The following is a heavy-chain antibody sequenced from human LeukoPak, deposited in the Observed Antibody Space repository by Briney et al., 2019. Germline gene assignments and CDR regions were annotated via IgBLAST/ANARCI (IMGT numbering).Heavy chain of an antibody. CDR2: LSGSGNTR. CDR1: GFIFSNYA. V-gene: IGHV3-23*01. J-gene: IGHJ4*02. Sequence: GGSLRLSCAASGFIFSNYAMSWVRRAPGKGLEWVSGLSGSGNTRYYADSVKGRFTISRDNSKNTLLLQMNSLRAEDTAVYYCAKDRGYSGSHLFDYWGQGTLVTVSS. CDR3: AKDRGYSGSHLFDY. D-gene: IGHD1-26*01.